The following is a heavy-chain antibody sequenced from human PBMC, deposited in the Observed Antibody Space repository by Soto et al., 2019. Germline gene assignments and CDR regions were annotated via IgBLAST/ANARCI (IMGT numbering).Heavy chain of an antibody. V-gene: IGHV4-34*01. CDR2: INHSGST. Sequence: SETLSLTCAVYGGSFSGYYWSWIRQPPGKGLEWIGEINHSGSTNYNPSLKSRVTISVDTSKNQFSLKLSSVTAADTAVYYCARGHLSSSWYYYYGMDVWGQGTTVTVSS. CDR3: ARGHLSSSWYYYYGMDV. D-gene: IGHD6-13*01. CDR1: GGSFSGYY. J-gene: IGHJ6*02.